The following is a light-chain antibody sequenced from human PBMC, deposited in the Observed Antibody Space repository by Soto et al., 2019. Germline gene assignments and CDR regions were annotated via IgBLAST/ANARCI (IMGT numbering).Light chain of an antibody. CDR3: LLSYNGPYV. V-gene: IGLV7-46*01. CDR2: DTT. CDR1: TGAVTNGHY. Sequence: QPVVTRVPSLTVSPGGTVTLTCGSSTGAVTNGHYPSWFQQKPGQAPRTLIYDTTNRHSWTPARFSGSLLGGKAALTLSGAQPEDEAEYYCLLSYNGPYVFGTGTSSPS. J-gene: IGLJ1*01.